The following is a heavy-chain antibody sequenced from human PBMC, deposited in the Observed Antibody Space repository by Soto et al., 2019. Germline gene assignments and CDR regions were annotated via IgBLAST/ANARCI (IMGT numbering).Heavy chain of an antibody. Sequence: GGSLRLSCAASGFTFSSYWMSWVRQAPGKGLEWVANIKQDGSEKYYVDSVKGRFTISRDNAKNSLYLQMNSLRAEDTAVYYCARPEDYCSGGSCYLLSDFYAFDIWGQGTMVTVSS. CDR2: IKQDGSEK. CDR3: ARPEDYCSGGSCYLLSDFYAFDI. D-gene: IGHD2-15*01. V-gene: IGHV3-7*01. CDR1: GFTFSSYW. J-gene: IGHJ3*02.